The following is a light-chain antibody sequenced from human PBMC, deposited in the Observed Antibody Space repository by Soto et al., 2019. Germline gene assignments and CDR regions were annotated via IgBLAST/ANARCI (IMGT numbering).Light chain of an antibody. V-gene: IGKV3-20*01. Sequence: EIVLTQSPGTLSLSPGERATLSCRASQSVSSSYLAWYQQKPGQAPRLLIYGASSRATGIPVRFSGSGSGTDFTLTISRLEPEDFAVYYCQQYGSSFYTFGQGTKLEIK. CDR3: QQYGSSFYT. CDR1: QSVSSSY. J-gene: IGKJ2*01. CDR2: GAS.